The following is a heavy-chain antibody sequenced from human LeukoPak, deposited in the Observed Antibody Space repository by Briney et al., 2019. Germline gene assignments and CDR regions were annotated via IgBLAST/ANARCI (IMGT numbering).Heavy chain of an antibody. D-gene: IGHD2-21*02. CDR3: AREVGTFFDD. Sequence: GGSLRLSCAASGFSFSTYGMRWVRQAPGNGLEWVAVISSDGTNKDYADSVKGRFAISRDNSKNTLYLQMNSLRAEDTAVYYCAREVGTFFDDWGQGTLATVSS. J-gene: IGHJ4*02. CDR2: ISSDGTNK. CDR1: GFSFSTYG. V-gene: IGHV3-30*09.